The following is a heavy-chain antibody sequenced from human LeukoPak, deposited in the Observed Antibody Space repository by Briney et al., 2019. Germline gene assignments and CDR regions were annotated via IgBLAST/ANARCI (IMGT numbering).Heavy chain of an antibody. V-gene: IGHV3-49*03. CDR2: ISSKAYVGTT. J-gene: IGHJ4*02. D-gene: IGHD4-17*01. CDR3: TRDEDYASNYFDY. Sequence: GGSLRLSCTASGFTFGDYAMSWFRQAPGKGLEWVGFISSKAYVGTTAYAASVKGRFTISRDDSKSIAYLQMNSLKTEDTAVYYCTRDEDYASNYFDYWGQGTLATLSS. CDR1: GFTFGDYA.